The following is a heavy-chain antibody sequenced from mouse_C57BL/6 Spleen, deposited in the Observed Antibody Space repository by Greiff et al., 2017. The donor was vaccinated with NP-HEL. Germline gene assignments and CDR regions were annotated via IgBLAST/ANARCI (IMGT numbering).Heavy chain of an antibody. V-gene: IGHV1-15*01. CDR3: TRLVDY. J-gene: IGHJ2*01. CDR2: IYPESGGT. Sequence: QVQLQQSGAELVRPGASVTLSCKASGYTFTGYGMPWVKQTPGHGLEWIGAIYPESGGTAYNQKFKGKAILTADKSSSTAYMELRSLTSEDSAVYYCTRLVDYWGQGTTLTVSS. CDR1: GYTFTGYG. D-gene: IGHD1-1*02.